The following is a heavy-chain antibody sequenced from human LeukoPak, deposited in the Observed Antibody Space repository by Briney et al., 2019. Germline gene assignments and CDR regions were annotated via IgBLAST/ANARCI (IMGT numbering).Heavy chain of an antibody. V-gene: IGHV4-59*08. D-gene: IGHD2-2*01. CDR2: IYYSGGT. J-gene: IGHJ5*02. Sequence: SETLSLTCTVSGGSISGYYWSWIRQPPGKGLEWIGYIYYSGGTNHNPSLKSRVTISVYTSKNQFSLKQHPVTAADTAVYFCARYALNWFDPWGQGTLVTVSS. CDR1: GGSISGYY. CDR3: ARYALNWFDP.